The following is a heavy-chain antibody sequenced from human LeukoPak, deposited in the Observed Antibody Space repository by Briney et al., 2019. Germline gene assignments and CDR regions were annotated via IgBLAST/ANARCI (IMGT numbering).Heavy chain of an antibody. V-gene: IGHV3-21*01. CDR1: GFTFSSYS. J-gene: IGHJ5*02. CDR2: ISSSSSYI. D-gene: IGHD3-3*01. Sequence: GGSLRLSCAASGFTFSSYSMNWVRQAPGKGLEWVSSISSSSSYIYYADSVKGRFTISRDNAKNSLYLQMNSLRAEDTAVYYCARAGVTDYDFWSGYLTWFDPWGQGTLVTVSS. CDR3: ARAGVTDYDFWSGYLTWFDP.